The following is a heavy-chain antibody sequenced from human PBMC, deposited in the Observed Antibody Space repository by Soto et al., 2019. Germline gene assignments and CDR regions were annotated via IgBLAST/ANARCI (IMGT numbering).Heavy chain of an antibody. CDR2: ISAYNGNT. D-gene: IGHD2-15*01. CDR3: ARLYCSGGSCYSGLNY. J-gene: IGHJ4*02. V-gene: IGHV1-18*01. Sequence: ASLKVSCKASGYTFTSYGISWVRQAPGQGLEWMGWISAYNGNTNYAQKLQGRVTMTTDTSTSTAFMELRSLRSDDTAVYYCARLYCSGGSCYSGLNYWGQGTLVTVSS. CDR1: GYTFTSYG.